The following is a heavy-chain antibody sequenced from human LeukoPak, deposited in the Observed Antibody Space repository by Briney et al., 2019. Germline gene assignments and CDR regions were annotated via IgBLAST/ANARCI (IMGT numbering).Heavy chain of an antibody. CDR1: GYTFTGYY. Sequence: ASVKVSCKASGYTFTGYYMHWVGQAPGQGLEWMGWINPNSGGTNYAQKFQGRVTMTRDTSISTAYTELSRLRSDDTAVYYCARGQRRDVVVVAATRGYDYWGQGTLVTVSS. J-gene: IGHJ4*02. CDR2: INPNSGGT. D-gene: IGHD2-15*01. CDR3: ARGQRRDVVVVAATRGYDY. V-gene: IGHV1-2*02.